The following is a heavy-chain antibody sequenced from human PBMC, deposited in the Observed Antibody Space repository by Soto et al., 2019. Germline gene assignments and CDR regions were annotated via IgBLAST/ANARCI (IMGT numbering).Heavy chain of an antibody. CDR1: GYTFTSYG. CDR2: ISAYNGNT. Sequence: ASVKVSCKASGYTFTSYGISWVRQAPGQGLEWMGWISAYNGNTNYAQKLQGRVTMTTDTSTSTAYMELRSLRSDDTAVYYCARAADADYYDSSGYYYNYWGQGTLVTVSS. J-gene: IGHJ4*02. CDR3: ARAADADYYDSSGYYYNY. D-gene: IGHD3-22*01. V-gene: IGHV1-18*01.